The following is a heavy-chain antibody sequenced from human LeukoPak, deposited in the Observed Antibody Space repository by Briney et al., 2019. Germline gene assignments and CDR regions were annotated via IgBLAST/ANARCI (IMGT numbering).Heavy chain of an antibody. J-gene: IGHJ4*02. V-gene: IGHV4-30-4*01. CDR2: IYYSGST. CDR1: GGSISSGDYY. Sequence: SQTLSLTCTVSGGSISSGDYYWSWIRQPPGKGLEWIGYIYYSGSTYYNPSLKSRVTISVDTSKNQFSLKLSSVTAADTAVYYCATQTTVTTRRRAGYFDYWGQGTLVTVSS. D-gene: IGHD4-17*01. CDR3: ATQTTVTTRRRAGYFDY.